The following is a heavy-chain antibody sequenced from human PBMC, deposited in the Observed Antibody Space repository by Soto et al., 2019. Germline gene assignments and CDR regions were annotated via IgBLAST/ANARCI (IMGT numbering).Heavy chain of an antibody. D-gene: IGHD3-10*01. CDR1: GYTFTSYG. CDR3: ARVTRSMVRGVSVPDY. CDR2: ISAYNGNT. J-gene: IGHJ4*02. V-gene: IGHV1-18*01. Sequence: ASVKVSCKSSGYTFTSYGISWVRQAPGQGLEWMGWISAYNGNTNYAQKLQGRVTMTTDTSTSTAYMELRSLRSDDTAVYYCARVTRSMVRGVSVPDYWGQGTLVTVSS.